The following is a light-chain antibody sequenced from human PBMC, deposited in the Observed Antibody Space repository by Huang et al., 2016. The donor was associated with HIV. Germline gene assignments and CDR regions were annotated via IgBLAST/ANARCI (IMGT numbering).Light chain of an antibody. CDR2: GAS. V-gene: IGKV3-15*01. Sequence: EIVMTQSPATLSVSPGERATLSCRASQSVSSHLAWYQQRPGQAPRLLIFGASTRATGIPAKFRGGGAGTEFTLTISSLQSEDCAVYYCHQYNNWPPWTFGQGTKVEIK. CDR1: QSVSSH. J-gene: IGKJ1*01. CDR3: HQYNNWPPWT.